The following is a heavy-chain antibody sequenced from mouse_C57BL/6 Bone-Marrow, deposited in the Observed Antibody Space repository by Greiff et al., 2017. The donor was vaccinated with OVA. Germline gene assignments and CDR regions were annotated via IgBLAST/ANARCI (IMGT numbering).Heavy chain of an antibody. V-gene: IGHV1-26*01. CDR2: INPNNGGT. CDR1: GYTFTDYY. J-gene: IGHJ3*01. CDR3: AREWFWFAY. D-gene: IGHD1-3*01. Sequence: VQLQQSGPELVKPGASVKISCKASGYTFTDYYMNWVKQSHGKSLEWIGDINPNNGGTSYNQKFKGKATLTVDKSSSTAYMELRSLTSEDSAVYYCAREWFWFAYWGQGTLVTVSA.